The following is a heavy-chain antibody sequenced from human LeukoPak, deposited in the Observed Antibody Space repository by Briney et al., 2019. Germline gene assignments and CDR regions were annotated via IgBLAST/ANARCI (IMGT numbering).Heavy chain of an antibody. V-gene: IGHV3-53*05. D-gene: IGHD5-18*01. CDR1: GFTVSTNC. CDR2: IYSGGTT. CDR3: VKDSLGYSYGYYFDN. Sequence: GGSLRLSCAASGFTVSTNCMTWVRQAPGKGLEWVSTIYSGGTTYYADSVMGRFTISRDNSKNTLYLQMSSLRAEDTAVYYCVKDSLGYSYGYYFDNWGQGTLVTVSS. J-gene: IGHJ4*02.